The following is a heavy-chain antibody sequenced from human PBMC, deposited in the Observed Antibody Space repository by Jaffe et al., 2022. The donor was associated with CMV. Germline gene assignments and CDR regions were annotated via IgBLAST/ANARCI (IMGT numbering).Heavy chain of an antibody. J-gene: IGHJ4*02. D-gene: IGHD3-10*01. CDR2: IVVGSGDT. CDR1: GFTFTNSA. CDR3: AAGYYSGSGSPPAGDY. V-gene: IGHV1-58*01. Sequence: QMQLVQSGPEVKKPGTSVKVSCKASGFTFTNSAVQWVRQARGQHLEWIGWIVVGSGDTNYAQEFQERVTFTRDMSTSTAYMDLSSLRSEDTAVYYCAAGYYSGSGSPPAGDYWGQGTLVTVSS.